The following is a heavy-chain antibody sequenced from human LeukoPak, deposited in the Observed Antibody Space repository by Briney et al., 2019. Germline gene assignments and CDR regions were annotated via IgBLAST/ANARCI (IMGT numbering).Heavy chain of an antibody. Sequence: ASVKVSCKASGYTFVSYGISWVRQAPGQGLEWMGWISAYNGYTNYAQKFRGRVTMTTDTSTSTAYMELRSLRSDDTAVYYCARNGYSSGWPPSNYYYYMDVWGKGTTVTVSS. V-gene: IGHV1-18*01. CDR2: ISAYNGYT. J-gene: IGHJ6*03. D-gene: IGHD6-19*01. CDR3: ARNGYSSGWPPSNYYYYMDV. CDR1: GYTFVSYG.